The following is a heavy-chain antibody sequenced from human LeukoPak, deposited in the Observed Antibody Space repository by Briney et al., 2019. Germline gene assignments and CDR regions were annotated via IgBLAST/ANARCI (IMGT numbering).Heavy chain of an antibody. CDR3: ARGLRQYYYDSSGKPY. D-gene: IGHD3-22*01. J-gene: IGHJ4*02. V-gene: IGHV4-34*01. Sequence: PSETLSLTCAVYGGSFSGYYWSWIRQPPGKGLEWIGEINHSGSTNYNPSLKSRVTISVDTSKNQFSLKLSSVTAADTAVYYCARGLRQYYYDSSGKPYWGQGTLVTVSS. CDR2: INHSGST. CDR1: GGSFSGYY.